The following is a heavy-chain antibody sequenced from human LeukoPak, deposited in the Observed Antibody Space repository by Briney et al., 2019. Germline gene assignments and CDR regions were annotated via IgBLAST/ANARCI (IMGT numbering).Heavy chain of an antibody. D-gene: IGHD2-21*01. J-gene: IGHJ4*02. CDR1: GFTLSSYA. CDR2: ISVSGNT. CDR3: AKAPVTSCRGAYCYPFDS. V-gene: IGHV3-23*01. Sequence: GGTLRLSCAASGFTLSSYAMSWVRQGPGKGLEWVSAISVSGNTYHADSVKGRFTISRDSSKNALYLQINSLRAEDAAVYFCAKAPVTSCRGAYCYPFDSWGQGTLVTVSS.